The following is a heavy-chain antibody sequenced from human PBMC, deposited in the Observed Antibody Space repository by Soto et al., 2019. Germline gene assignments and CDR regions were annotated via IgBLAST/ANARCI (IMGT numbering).Heavy chain of an antibody. V-gene: IGHV4-59*01. CDR2: IYYSGST. CDR1: GGSISSYY. J-gene: IGHJ5*02. D-gene: IGHD4-17*01. Sequence: SETLSLTCAVYGGSISSYYWSWIRQPPGKGLEWIGYIYYSGSTNYNPSLKSRVTISVDTSKNQFSLKLSSVTAADTAVYYCARDGDDYGDYSQGNWFDPWGQGTLVTVSS. CDR3: ARDGDDYGDYSQGNWFDP.